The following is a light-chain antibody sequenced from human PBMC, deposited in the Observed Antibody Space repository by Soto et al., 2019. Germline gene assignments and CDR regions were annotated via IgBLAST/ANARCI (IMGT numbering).Light chain of an antibody. J-gene: IGKJ1*01. CDR3: QQYNSWLWT. CDR2: GAS. CDR1: GSVSSY. V-gene: IGKV3-15*01. Sequence: EIVLTQSPATLSFSPGETSTLSCRSSGSVSSYLAWYQQKPGQAPRLLIYGASTRATGIPARFSGSGSGTEFTLIISSLQSEDSAVYYCQQYNSWLWTFGQGTKVDIK.